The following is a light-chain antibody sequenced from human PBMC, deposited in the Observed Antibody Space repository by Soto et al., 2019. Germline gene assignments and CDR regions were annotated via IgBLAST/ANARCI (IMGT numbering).Light chain of an antibody. CDR1: QSLLHSNGYNY. Sequence: IVVTQNKHSLPVTPGEPASISCRSSQSLLHSNGYNYLHWYLQKPGQAPRLLIYDASSRATGIPDRFSGGGSGTDFTLTISRLEPEDFAVYYCQQFSIYLLTFGG. CDR3: QQFSIYLLT. V-gene: IGKV2-28*01. CDR2: DAS. J-gene: IGKJ4*01.